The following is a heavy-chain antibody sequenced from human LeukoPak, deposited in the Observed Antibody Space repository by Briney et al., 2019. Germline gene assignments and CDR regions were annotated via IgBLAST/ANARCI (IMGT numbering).Heavy chain of an antibody. V-gene: IGHV4-59*12. J-gene: IGHJ5*02. CDR3: ARDQDYYGSGSYGPDH. CDR1: GGPISTYY. D-gene: IGHD3-10*01. CDR2: IYYSGST. Sequence: PSETLSLTCTVSGGPISTYYWSWIRQPPGKGLEWIGYIYYSGSTHYNPSLNSRVTISVDTSKSQFSLKLSPVIAADTAMYYCARDQDYYGSGSYGPDHWGQGILVTVSS.